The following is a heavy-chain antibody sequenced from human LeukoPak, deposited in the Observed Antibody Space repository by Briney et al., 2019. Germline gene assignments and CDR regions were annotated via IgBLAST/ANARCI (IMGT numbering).Heavy chain of an antibody. CDR2: IWSDGSNK. D-gene: IGHD3-10*01. V-gene: IGHV3-33*01. CDR3: ARTPSVYYGSGNYFDY. J-gene: IGHJ4*02. CDR1: GFTFSSYG. Sequence: PGGSLRLSCAASGFTFSSYGMHWVRQAPGKGLEWVTIIWSDGSNKYYADSVKGRFTISRDNSKNTLYLQMNSLRAEDTAVYYCARTPSVYYGSGNYFDYWGQGTLVTVSS.